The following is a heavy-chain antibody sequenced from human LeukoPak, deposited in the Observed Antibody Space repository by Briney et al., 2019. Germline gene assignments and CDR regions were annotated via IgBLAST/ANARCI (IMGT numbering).Heavy chain of an antibody. CDR3: AKVTCSSITCYPRGYFGY. CDR1: GFTFSNYA. CDR2: ISGSGDST. Sequence: GGSLRLSCAASGFTFSNYAMSWVRQAPGKGLEWVSTISGSGDSTYYADSVKGRFTISRDNSKNTLYLQMNSLRAEDTAVYYCAKVTCSSITCYPRGYFGYWGQGTLVTVSS. J-gene: IGHJ4*02. V-gene: IGHV3-23*01. D-gene: IGHD2/OR15-2a*01.